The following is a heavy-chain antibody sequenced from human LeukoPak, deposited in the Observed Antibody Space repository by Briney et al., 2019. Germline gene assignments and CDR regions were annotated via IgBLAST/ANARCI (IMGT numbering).Heavy chain of an antibody. CDR1: GFSFRNAW. Sequence: LGGSLRLSCATSGFSFRNAWMSWVRQAPGKGLEWVGRIKSKIDGETTDYAAPVKGRFTISRDDSKNTLYVQMDSLKFEDTAMYYCTTNNRDYDILTGYLQTDYWGQGTLVTVSS. V-gene: IGHV3-15*01. CDR3: TTNNRDYDILTGYLQTDY. J-gene: IGHJ4*02. CDR2: IKSKIDGETT. D-gene: IGHD3-9*01.